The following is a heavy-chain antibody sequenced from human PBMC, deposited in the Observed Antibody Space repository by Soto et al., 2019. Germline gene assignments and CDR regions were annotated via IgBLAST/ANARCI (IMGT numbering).Heavy chain of an antibody. Sequence: GGSLRLSCAASGFTFSDYYMSWIRQAPGKGLEWVSYISSSGSTIYYADSVKGRFTISRDNAKNSLYLQMNSLRAEDTAVYYCAGEPGSSSTDYYYGMDVWGQGTTVTVSS. V-gene: IGHV3-11*01. D-gene: IGHD6-6*01. J-gene: IGHJ6*02. CDR1: GFTFSDYY. CDR2: ISSSGSTI. CDR3: AGEPGSSSTDYYYGMDV.